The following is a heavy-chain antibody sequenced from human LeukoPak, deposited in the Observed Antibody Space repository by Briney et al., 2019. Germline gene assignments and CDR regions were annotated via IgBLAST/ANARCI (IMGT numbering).Heavy chain of an antibody. CDR2: IWYDGSNK. V-gene: IGHV3-33*01. D-gene: IGHD1-26*01. J-gene: IGHJ4*02. Sequence: PGGSLRLSCAASGFTFSSYGMHWVRQAPGKGLERVAVIWYDGSNKYYADSVKGRFTISRDNSKNTLYLQMNSLRAGDTAVYYCARETWERNYYFDYWGQGTLVTVSS. CDR1: GFTFSSYG. CDR3: ARETWERNYYFDY.